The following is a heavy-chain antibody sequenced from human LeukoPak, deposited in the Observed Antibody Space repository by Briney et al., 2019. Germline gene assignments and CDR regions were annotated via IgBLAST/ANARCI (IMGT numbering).Heavy chain of an antibody. CDR3: AREVGIGGATIVFDY. CDR1: GGSISSYY. D-gene: IGHD1-26*01. V-gene: IGHV4-4*07. J-gene: IGHJ4*02. CDR2: IYTSGAI. Sequence: PSGTLSDTFTVSGGSISSYYWSWMRPPAGRGLEWIGRIYTSGAINYNPYLKSRVTMSVDTSKNQFSLKLSSVTAADTAVYYCAREVGIGGATIVFDYWGQGTLVTVSS.